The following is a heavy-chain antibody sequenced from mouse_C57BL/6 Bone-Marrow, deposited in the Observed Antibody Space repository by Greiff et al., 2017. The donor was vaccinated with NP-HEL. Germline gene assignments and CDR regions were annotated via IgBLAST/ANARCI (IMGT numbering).Heavy chain of an antibody. J-gene: IGHJ3*01. CDR1: GFSLTSYG. CDR3: ARQYGYYPWFAY. Sequence: QVQLKESGPGLVAPSQSLSITCTVSGFSLTSYGVHWVRQPPGKGLEWLVVIWSDGSTTYNSALKSRLSISKDNSKSQVYLKMNSLQADDTAMYYCARQYGYYPWFAYWGQGTLVTVSA. CDR2: IWSDGST. V-gene: IGHV2-6-1*01. D-gene: IGHD2-3*01.